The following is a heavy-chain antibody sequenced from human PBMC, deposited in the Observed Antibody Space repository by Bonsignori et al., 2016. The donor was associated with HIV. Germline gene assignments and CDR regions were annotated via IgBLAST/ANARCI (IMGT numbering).Heavy chain of an antibody. J-gene: IGHJ4*02. CDR1: GASITSGNYY. CDR3: VRGVYSDSSGYRYYFDH. V-gene: IGHV4-39*07. D-gene: IGHD3-22*01. CDR2: MNHSGAS. Sequence: QLQLQESGPGLVKPWETLSLTCSVSGASITSGNYYWAWIRQPPGKGLEWIGEMNHSGASNFNPSLKSRVTISVDMSKNQISLKLSSVTAADTAVYYCVRGVYSDSSGYRYYFDHWGREPWSPSPQ.